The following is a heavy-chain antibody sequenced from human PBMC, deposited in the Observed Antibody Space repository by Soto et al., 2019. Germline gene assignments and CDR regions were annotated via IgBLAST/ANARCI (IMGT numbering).Heavy chain of an antibody. CDR2: ISAYNGNT. J-gene: IGHJ4*02. V-gene: IGHV1-18*04. CDR3: ARVRDYVFGYYFDY. Sequence: ASVTVSCKASGYTFTSYGISWVRQAPGQGLEWMGWISAYNGNTNYAQKLQGRVTMTTDTSTSTAYMELRSLRSDDTAVYYCARVRDYVFGYYFDYWGQGTLVTVSS. CDR1: GYTFTSYG. D-gene: IGHD3-16*01.